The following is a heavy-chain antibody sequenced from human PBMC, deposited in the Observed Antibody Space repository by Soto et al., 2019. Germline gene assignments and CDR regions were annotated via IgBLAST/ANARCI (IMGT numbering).Heavy chain of an antibody. V-gene: IGHV1-18*01. J-gene: IGHJ6*02. CDR1: GYTFTSYG. CDR2: ISAYNGNT. D-gene: IGHD3-3*01. CDR3: ARDAFWSGYYTGGNYYYYVMDV. Sequence: ASVKVSCKASGYTFTSYGISWVRQAPGQGLEWMGWISAYNGNTNYAQKLQGRVTMTTDASTSTAYMELRSLRSDDTAVYYCARDAFWSGYYTGGNYYYYVMDVWGQGTTVTVSS.